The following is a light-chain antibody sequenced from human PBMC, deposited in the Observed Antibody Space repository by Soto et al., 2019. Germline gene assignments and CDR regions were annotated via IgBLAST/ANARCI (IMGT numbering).Light chain of an antibody. J-gene: IGLJ2*01. CDR3: SSYTSSSTVV. V-gene: IGLV2-14*01. CDR1: SSDVGGYNY. Sequence: QSVLTQPASVSGSPGQSITISCTGTSSDVGGYNYVSWYQQHPGKAPKLMIYDVSQRPSGVSDRFSGSKSGNTASLTISGRQADDEADYYCSSYTSSSTVVFGGGTKLTVL. CDR2: DVS.